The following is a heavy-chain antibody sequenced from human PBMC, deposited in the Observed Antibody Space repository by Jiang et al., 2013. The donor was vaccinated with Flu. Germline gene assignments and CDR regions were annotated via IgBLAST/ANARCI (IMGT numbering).Heavy chain of an antibody. CDR1: GGSIGSTSYY. V-gene: IGHV4-39*01. J-gene: IGHJ5*02. D-gene: IGHD2-15*01. CDR2: IYYSGST. Sequence: LLKPSETLSLTCTVSGGSIGSTSYYWGWIRQPPGKGLEWIGSIYYSGSTYSNPSLKSRVTISVDTAKNQFSLKLSSVTAADTAVYYCARRHIVVVVAATFRSWFDPWGQGTLVTVSS. CDR3: ARRHIVVVVAATFRSWFDP.